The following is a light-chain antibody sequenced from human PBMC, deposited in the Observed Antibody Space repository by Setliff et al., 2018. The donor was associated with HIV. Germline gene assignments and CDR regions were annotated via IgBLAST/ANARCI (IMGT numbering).Light chain of an antibody. CDR2: SNI. Sequence: QSVLPQSPSASGTPGQGVTISCSGSTSNIGHNTVNWYQQLPGTAPKLLIHSNIERPSGVPERFSGSKSGTSASLAISGLQPEDEAYYYCAAWDDSLKGWVFGGGTKVTVL. J-gene: IGLJ3*02. CDR1: TSNIGHNT. V-gene: IGLV1-44*01. CDR3: AAWDDSLKGWV.